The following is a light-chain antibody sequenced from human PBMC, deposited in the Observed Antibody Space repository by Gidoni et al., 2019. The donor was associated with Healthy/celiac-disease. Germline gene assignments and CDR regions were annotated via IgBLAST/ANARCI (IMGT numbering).Light chain of an antibody. CDR1: QDISNY. Sequence: DIQTTQSPSSLSASVGDRVTLTCQASQDISNYLNWYQQKPGKAPKLLIYDASNLERGVPSRFSGSGSGTDFTFTISSLQPEDIATYYCQQDDNLPITFGQGTRLEIK. J-gene: IGKJ5*01. V-gene: IGKV1-33*01. CDR3: QQDDNLPIT. CDR2: DAS.